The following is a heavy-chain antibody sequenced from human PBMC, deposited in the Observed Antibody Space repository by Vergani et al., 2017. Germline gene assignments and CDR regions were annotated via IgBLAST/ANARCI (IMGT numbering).Heavy chain of an antibody. CDR1: GFTFSSYA. CDR3: AKDLEMDYYMDV. CDR2: ISGSGGST. Sequence: EVQLVESGGGLVQPGGSLRLSCAASGFTFSSYAMSWVRQAPGKGLEWVSAISGSGGSTYYADSVKGRFTISRDNSKNTLYLQMNSRTAEDTAVYYCAKDLEMDYYMDVWGKGTTVTVSS. D-gene: IGHD5-24*01. V-gene: IGHV3-23*04. J-gene: IGHJ6*03.